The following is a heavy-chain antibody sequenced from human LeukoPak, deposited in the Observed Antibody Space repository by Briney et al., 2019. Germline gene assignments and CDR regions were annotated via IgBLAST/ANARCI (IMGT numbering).Heavy chain of an antibody. V-gene: IGHV4-34*01. D-gene: IGHD2-2*01. CDR3: ATGVPKPDPIVVVPAAIRVAQAFDS. CDR2: INHIGST. Sequence: SETLSLTCAVYGGSFSDYYWNWIRQPPGKGLEWIGEINHIGSTSYNPSLKSRVTISADTSKNQFSLQLRSLTAADTAVYYCATGVPKPDPIVVVPAAIRVAQAFDSWGQGTLVTVSS. CDR1: GGSFSDYY. J-gene: IGHJ4*02.